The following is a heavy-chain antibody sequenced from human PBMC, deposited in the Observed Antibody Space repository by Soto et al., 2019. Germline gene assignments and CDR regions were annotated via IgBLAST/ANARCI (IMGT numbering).Heavy chain of an antibody. CDR2: IYWDDDK. CDR3: AHRPARGATGLYFQH. J-gene: IGHJ1*01. Sequence: QITLKESGPTLVKPTQTLTLTCTFSGLSLSTSGVAVGWIRQPPGKALEWLALIYWDDDKRYSPSLKSRLTITKDTSKNQVVLTMTNMDPVDTATYYCAHRPARGATGLYFQHWGQGTPVTVSS. CDR1: GLSLSTSGVA. D-gene: IGHD3-9*01. V-gene: IGHV2-5*02.